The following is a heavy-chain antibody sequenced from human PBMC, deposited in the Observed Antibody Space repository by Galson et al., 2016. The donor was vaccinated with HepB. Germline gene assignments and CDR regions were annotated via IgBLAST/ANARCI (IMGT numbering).Heavy chain of an antibody. V-gene: IGHV5-51*03. CDR3: ARLGWGGNWNNDQYFGMDV. CDR2: IYGGDSDI. J-gene: IGHJ6*02. Sequence: QSGAEVKKPGESLKISCKASGYRFTSYWIGWVRQMPGKGLEWMGIIYGGDSDIRYSPSFQGQITMSADKSSNIVYLQWSSLKASDTAIYYCARLGWGGNWNNDQYFGMDVWGQGTPVTVSS. CDR1: GYRFTSYW. D-gene: IGHD1/OR15-1a*01.